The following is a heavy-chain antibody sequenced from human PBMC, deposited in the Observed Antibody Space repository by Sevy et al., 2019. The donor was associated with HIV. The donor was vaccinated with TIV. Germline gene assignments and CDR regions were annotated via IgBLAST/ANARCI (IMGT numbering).Heavy chain of an antibody. CDR1: GGSISSSSYY. V-gene: IGHV4-39*01. CDR3: ARAWELLGAFDI. D-gene: IGHD1-26*01. CDR2: NYYSGST. J-gene: IGHJ3*02. Sequence: SETLSLTCTVSGGSISSSSYYWGWIRQPPGKGLEWIGSNYYSGSTYYNPSLKSRVTISVDTSKNQFSLKLSAVTAADTAVYYCARAWELLGAFDIWGQGTMVTVSS.